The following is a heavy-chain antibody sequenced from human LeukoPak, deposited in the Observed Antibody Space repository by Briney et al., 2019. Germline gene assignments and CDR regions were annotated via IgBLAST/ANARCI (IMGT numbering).Heavy chain of an antibody. Sequence: GRSLRLSCTASGFTFGDYAMSWFRQAPGKGLEWVGFIRSKAYGGTTEYAASVKGRFTISRDDSKSIAYLQMNSLKTEDTAVYYCTADVYDSSGYYFLLGYWGQGTLVTVSS. CDR1: GFTFGDYA. CDR2: IRSKAYGGTT. D-gene: IGHD3-22*01. J-gene: IGHJ4*02. V-gene: IGHV3-49*03. CDR3: TADVYDSSGYYFLLGY.